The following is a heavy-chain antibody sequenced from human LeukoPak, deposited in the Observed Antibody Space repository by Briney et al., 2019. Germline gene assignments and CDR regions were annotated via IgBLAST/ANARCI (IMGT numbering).Heavy chain of an antibody. J-gene: IGHJ3*02. D-gene: IGHD4-17*01. CDR3: AKDPNGDYVGAFDM. Sequence: GGSLRLSCAVSGFTFSSYAMSWVRQAPGRGLEWVSGISASGGSTYYADSVKGRFTIFRDNSKNALNLQMNSLRAEDTAVYYCAKDPNGDYVGAFDMRGQGALVTVSS. V-gene: IGHV3-23*01. CDR1: GFTFSSYA. CDR2: ISASGGST.